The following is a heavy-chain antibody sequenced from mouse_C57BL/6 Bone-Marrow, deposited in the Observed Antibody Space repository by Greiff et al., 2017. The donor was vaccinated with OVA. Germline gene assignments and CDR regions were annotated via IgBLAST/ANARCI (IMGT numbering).Heavy chain of an antibody. Sequence: EVKVEESGAELVKPGASVKLSCTASGFNIKDYYMHWVKQRTEQGLEWIGRIDPEDGETKYAPKFQGKATITADTSSNTAYLQLSSLTSEDTAVYYCARMIGYGSRGDYFDYWGQGTTLTVSS. CDR3: ARMIGYGSRGDYFDY. CDR2: IDPEDGET. CDR1: GFNIKDYY. V-gene: IGHV14-2*01. D-gene: IGHD1-1*01. J-gene: IGHJ2*01.